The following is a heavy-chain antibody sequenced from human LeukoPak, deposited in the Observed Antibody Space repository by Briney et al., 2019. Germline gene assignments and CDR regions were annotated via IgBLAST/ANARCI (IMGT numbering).Heavy chain of an antibody. CDR2: IIPVFGTT. Sequence: SVKVSCKSSGGTFSSYSISWVRQAPGQGLQWMGGIIPVFGTTKYAQRFQGRVTISADESTNTVYMQLSSLRSDDTAVYYCARDRYCHSSTCYWITNSWFDPWGQGTLVTVSS. V-gene: IGHV1-69*13. J-gene: IGHJ5*02. CDR3: ARDRYCHSSTCYWITNSWFDP. CDR1: GGTFSSYS. D-gene: IGHD2-2*01.